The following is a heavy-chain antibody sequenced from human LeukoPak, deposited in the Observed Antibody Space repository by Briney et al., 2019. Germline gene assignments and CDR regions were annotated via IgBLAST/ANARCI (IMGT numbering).Heavy chain of an antibody. V-gene: IGHV3-66*01. CDR3: ASPGRPRAYYFDS. Sequence: GGSLRLSCAASGFTVSSIYMSWVRQAPGKGLEWVSVIYSGGITYYADSVKGRFTISRDNSKNTLYLQMNSLRAEDTAVYYCASPGRPRAYYFDSWGQGTLVTVSS. CDR1: GFTVSSIY. CDR2: IYSGGIT. J-gene: IGHJ4*02.